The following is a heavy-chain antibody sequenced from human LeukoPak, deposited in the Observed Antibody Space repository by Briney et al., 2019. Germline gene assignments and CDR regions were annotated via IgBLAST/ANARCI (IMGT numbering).Heavy chain of an antibody. V-gene: IGHV4-4*07. D-gene: IGHD4-17*01. CDR2: IYTSGST. CDR3: ARGDGDLYYYYYYMDV. Sequence: SETLSLTCTVSGGSISSYYWSWIRQPAGKGLEWIGRIYTSGSTNYNPSLKSRVTMSVDTSENQFSLKLSSVTAADTAVYYCARGDGDLYYYYYYMDVWGKGTTVTVSS. CDR1: GGSISSYY. J-gene: IGHJ6*03.